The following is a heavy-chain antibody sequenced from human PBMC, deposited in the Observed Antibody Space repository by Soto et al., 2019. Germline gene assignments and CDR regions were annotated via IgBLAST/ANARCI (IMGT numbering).Heavy chain of an antibody. D-gene: IGHD3-10*01. CDR2: IYHNGNT. J-gene: IGHJ4*02. CDR3: ARDVAMTGETDRFDY. CDR1: GDSINTDKW. Sequence: SETLSLTCTVSGDSINTDKWWSWVRQPPGKGLEWIGEIYHNGNTDYNPSLKSRVTMSVDTSKNQFSLKLTSVTAADTAIYYCARDVAMTGETDRFDYWGQGTLVTVSS. V-gene: IGHV4-4*02.